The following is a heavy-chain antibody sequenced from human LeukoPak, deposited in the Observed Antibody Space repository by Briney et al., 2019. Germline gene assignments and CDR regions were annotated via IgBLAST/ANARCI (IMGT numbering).Heavy chain of an antibody. CDR1: GGSISSSSYY. V-gene: IGHV4-39*01. CDR2: IYYSGST. D-gene: IGHD5-18*01. CDR3: ARPHGTAMVNWFDP. J-gene: IGHJ5*02. Sequence: PSETLSLTCTVSGGSISSSSYYWGWIRQPPGKGLGWIGSIYYSGSTYYNPSLKSRVTISVDTSKNQFSLKLSSVTAADTAVYYCARPHGTAMVNWFDPWGQGTLVTVSS.